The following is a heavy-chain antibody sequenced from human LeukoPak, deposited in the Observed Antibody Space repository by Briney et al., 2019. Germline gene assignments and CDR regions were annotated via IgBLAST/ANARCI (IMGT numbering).Heavy chain of an antibody. V-gene: IGHV6-1*01. CDR2: TYYRSKWYN. J-gene: IGHJ5*02. Sequence: SQTPSLTCAISGDSVSSNSAAWNWIRQSPSRGLEWLGRTYYRSKWYNDYAVSVKSRITINPDTSKNQFSLQLNSVTPEDTAVYYCARVSSSWYARWFDPWGQGTLVTVSS. CDR1: GDSVSSNSAA. D-gene: IGHD6-13*01. CDR3: ARVSSSWYARWFDP.